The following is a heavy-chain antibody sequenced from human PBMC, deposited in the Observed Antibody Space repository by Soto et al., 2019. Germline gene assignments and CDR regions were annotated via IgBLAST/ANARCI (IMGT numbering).Heavy chain of an antibody. CDR3: ARDQDTDGSAVINF. V-gene: IGHV3-74*01. J-gene: IGHJ4*02. CDR2: IAAVGSSR. D-gene: IGHD3-10*01. Sequence: EVQLVESGGGLVQPGGSLRLSCEASGFTFSSYWMHWVRQSPGKRLAWVLRIAAVGSSRSYPGYVKGRFTICRDNSKNTLYLQMDSLRAEDTAVYYCARDQDTDGSAVINFWVQLTLVTVSS. CDR1: GFTFSSYW.